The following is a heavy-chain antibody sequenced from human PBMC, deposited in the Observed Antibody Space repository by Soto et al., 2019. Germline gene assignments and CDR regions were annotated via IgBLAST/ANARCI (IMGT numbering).Heavy chain of an antibody. CDR2: ISYDGSNK. V-gene: IGHV3-30*18. J-gene: IGHJ6*02. CDR3: AKGKDGRRWLQPENYYYYGMDV. CDR1: GFTFSSYG. Sequence: GGSLRLSCAASGFTFSSYGMHWVRQAPGKGLEWVAVISYDGSNKYYADSVKGRFTISRDNSKNTLYLQMNSLRAEDTAVYYCAKGKDGRRWLQPENYYYYGMDVWGQGTTVTVS. D-gene: IGHD1-1*01.